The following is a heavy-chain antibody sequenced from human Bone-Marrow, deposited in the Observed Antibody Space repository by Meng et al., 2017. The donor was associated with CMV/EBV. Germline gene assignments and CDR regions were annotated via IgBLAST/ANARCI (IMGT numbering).Heavy chain of an antibody. Sequence: SETLSLTCTVSGGSISSSSYYWGWIRQPPGKGLEWIGYIYYNGNTNYNPSLKSRVTMSEDTSKNQFSLKLSSVTAADTAVYYCARDPASSTWGEWGQGTLVTVSS. CDR3: ARDPASSTWGE. D-gene: IGHD6-13*01. CDR2: IYYNGNT. V-gene: IGHV4-61*01. J-gene: IGHJ4*02. CDR1: GGSISSSSYY.